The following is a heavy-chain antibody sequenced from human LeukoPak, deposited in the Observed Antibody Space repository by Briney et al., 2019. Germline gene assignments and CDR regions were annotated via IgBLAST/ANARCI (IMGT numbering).Heavy chain of an antibody. CDR1: GGSTSSSSYY. V-gene: IGHV4-39*01. D-gene: IGHD3-9*01. CDR3: ARQGDYDILTGYYISY. Sequence: SETLSLTCTVSGGSTSSSSYYWGWIRQPPGKGLEWIGSIYYSGSTYYNPSLKSRVTISVDTSKNQFSLKLSSVTAADTAVYYCARQGDYDILTGYYISYWGQGTLVTVSS. CDR2: IYYSGST. J-gene: IGHJ4*02.